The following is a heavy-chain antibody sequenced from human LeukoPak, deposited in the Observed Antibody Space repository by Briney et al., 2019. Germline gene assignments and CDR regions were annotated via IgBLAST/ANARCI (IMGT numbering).Heavy chain of an antibody. CDR2: ISYDGSNK. CDR1: GFTFSSYG. Sequence: PGGSLRLSCAASGFTFSSYGMHWVRQAPGKGLEWVAVISYDGSNKYYADSVKGRFTISRDNSKNTLYLQMNSLRAEDTAVYYCAKEQSVATIDYWGLGTLVTVSS. V-gene: IGHV3-30*18. J-gene: IGHJ4*02. CDR3: AKEQSVATIDY. D-gene: IGHD5-12*01.